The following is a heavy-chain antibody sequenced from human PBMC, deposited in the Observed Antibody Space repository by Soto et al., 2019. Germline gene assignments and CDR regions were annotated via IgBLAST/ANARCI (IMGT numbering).Heavy chain of an antibody. CDR3: ARHGWQVLPFFDF. CDR1: GGSIRTYY. J-gene: IGHJ4*01. V-gene: IGHV4-59*08. Sequence: PSETLSLTCTVSGGSIRTYYWSWIRQPPGKGLEWIGYIYYSGSTNYNPTLKNRIAISVDTSKNQFSLKLNSVTAADTAVYYCARHGWQVLPFFDFWGHGSLVTVSS. D-gene: IGHD2-2*03. CDR2: IYYSGST.